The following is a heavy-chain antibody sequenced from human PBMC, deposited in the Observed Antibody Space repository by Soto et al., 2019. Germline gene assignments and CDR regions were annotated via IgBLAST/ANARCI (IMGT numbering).Heavy chain of an antibody. J-gene: IGHJ4*02. CDR2: IITLFGTA. CDR3: AREVGYGDFSAALLD. Sequence: VQLMQSGAEVKQPASSVKVSCKASGGTFSSHSINWVRQAPGQGLEWMGGIITLFGTANYAQNFQGRVTITADQSTSTAYMELNSLRSDDTAVYYCAREVGYGDFSAALLDWGQGTLVTVSS. CDR1: GGTFSSHS. V-gene: IGHV1-69*01. D-gene: IGHD4-17*01.